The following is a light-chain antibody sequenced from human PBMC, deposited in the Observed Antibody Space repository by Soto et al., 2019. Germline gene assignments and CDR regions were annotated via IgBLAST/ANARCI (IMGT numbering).Light chain of an antibody. Sequence: PGERATLSCRASQSVHLNYLAWYQQKPGQAPRLLIYGASSRATGIPDRFSGSGSGTEFTLTVSRLEPEDFAVYYCQQYGRSPFTFGPGTKVDIK. CDR1: QSVHLNY. V-gene: IGKV3-20*01. CDR3: QQYGRSPFT. CDR2: GAS. J-gene: IGKJ3*01.